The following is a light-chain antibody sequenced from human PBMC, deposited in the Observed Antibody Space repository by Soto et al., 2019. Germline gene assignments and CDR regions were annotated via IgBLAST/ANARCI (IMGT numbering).Light chain of an antibody. Sequence: SYELTQPHSVSVAPGKTASISCGGNNIGSKGVPWYQQKPGQAPVLVIYSDTDLPPVIPERFSGSNSANLATLTISRVEAGDEADYYCQVWDSGSAHVVFGGGTKLTVL. J-gene: IGLJ2*01. CDR2: SDT. CDR3: QVWDSGSAHVV. V-gene: IGLV3-21*04. CDR1: NIGSKG.